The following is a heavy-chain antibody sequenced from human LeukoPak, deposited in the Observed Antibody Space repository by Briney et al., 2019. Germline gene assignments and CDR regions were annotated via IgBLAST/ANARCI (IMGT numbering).Heavy chain of an antibody. Sequence: GESLKISCKGAAYKFSNYWIAWVRQMPGEDLEWMGIIYPDDSDTRYSPSFQGQVTISADKSISIAYLQWTSLKASDTAIYYCARRDTTYFDYWGQGSLVTVSS. D-gene: IGHD1-1*01. CDR2: IYPDDSDT. CDR3: ARRDTTYFDY. CDR1: AYKFSNYW. V-gene: IGHV5-51*01. J-gene: IGHJ4*02.